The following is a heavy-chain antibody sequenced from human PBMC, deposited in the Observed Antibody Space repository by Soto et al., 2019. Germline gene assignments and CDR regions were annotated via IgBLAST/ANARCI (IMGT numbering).Heavy chain of an antibody. CDR1: GYTFSNFG. D-gene: IGHD3-10*02. V-gene: IGHV1-18*01. CDR2: INPDNGDT. J-gene: IGHJ6*03. CDR3: ARGVRVSAFLDYYVDV. Sequence: QVQLVQSGAEVKKPGASLKVSCKASGYTFSNFGVSWVRQAPGQGLEWIGWINPDNGDTNYGQKFQGRATMTTDTFTNAAYMEVRGLRSDDTAVYYCARGVRVSAFLDYYVDVWGEGTTVTVSS.